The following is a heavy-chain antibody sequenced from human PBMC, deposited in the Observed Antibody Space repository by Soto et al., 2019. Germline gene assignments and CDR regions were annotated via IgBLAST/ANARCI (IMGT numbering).Heavy chain of an antibody. V-gene: IGHV3-33*03. CDR2: IWYDGSNK. CDR3: ARAQYSGSYFDACDV. Sequence: QVHLVESGGGVVQPGRSLRLSCVASGFPFSSYGMHWVRQAPGKGLDWVAVIWYDGSNKYYGDPVKGRFTISRDNSKNTLYLQMNSLRVEDTAVYYCARAQYSGSYFDACDVWGQGTMVTVSS. J-gene: IGHJ3*01. D-gene: IGHD1-26*01. CDR1: GFPFSSYG.